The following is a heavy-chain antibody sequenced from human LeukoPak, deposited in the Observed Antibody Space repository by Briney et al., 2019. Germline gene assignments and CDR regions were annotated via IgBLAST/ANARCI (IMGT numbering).Heavy chain of an antibody. D-gene: IGHD6-13*01. CDR2: ISAYNGNT. V-gene: IGHV1-18*01. CDR1: GYTFTSYG. J-gene: IGHJ6*02. CDR3: ARVGAAAGNYYYYGMDV. Sequence: ASVKVSCEASGYTFTSYGISWVRQAPGQGLEWMGWISAYNGNTNYAQKLQGRVTMTTDTSTSTAYMELRSLRSDDTAVYHCARVGAAAGNYYYYGMDVWGQGTTVTVSS.